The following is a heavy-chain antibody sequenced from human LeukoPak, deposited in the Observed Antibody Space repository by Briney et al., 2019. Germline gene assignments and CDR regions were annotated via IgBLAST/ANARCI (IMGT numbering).Heavy chain of an antibody. D-gene: IGHD5-18*01. Sequence: SETLSLTCTVSGGSISSGSYYWSWIRQPAGKGLEWIGRIYTSGSTNYNPSLKSRVNISVDTSKNQFSLKLSSVTAADTAVYYCARERYSYGIAINDYWGQGTLVTVSS. V-gene: IGHV4-61*02. CDR1: GGSISSGSYY. J-gene: IGHJ4*02. CDR3: ARERYSYGIAINDY. CDR2: IYTSGST.